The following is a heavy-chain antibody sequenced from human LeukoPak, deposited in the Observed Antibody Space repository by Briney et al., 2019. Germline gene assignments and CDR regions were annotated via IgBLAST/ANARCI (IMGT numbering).Heavy chain of an antibody. J-gene: IGHJ6*03. CDR3: AGTLRIPSMLSGYMDV. D-gene: IGHD3-10*02. Sequence: SETLSLTCTVSGGSISSSSYYWGWIRQPPGKGLEWIGSIYYSGSTYYNPSLKSRVTISVDTSKNQFSLKLSSVTAADTAVYYCAGTLRIPSMLSGYMDVWGKGTTVTVSS. V-gene: IGHV4-39*01. CDR2: IYYSGST. CDR1: GGSISSSSYY.